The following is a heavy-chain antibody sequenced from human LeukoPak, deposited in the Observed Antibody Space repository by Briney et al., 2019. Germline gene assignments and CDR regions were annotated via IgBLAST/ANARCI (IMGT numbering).Heavy chain of an antibody. CDR2: IYYSGST. CDR3: ARDHDVVAAAGTNWFDP. Sequence: SETLSLTCTVSGDSISSSNSYWGWIRQPPGKGLEWIGYIYYSGSTNYNPSLKSRVTISVDTSKNQFSLKLSSVTAADTAVYYCARDHDVVAAAGTNWFDPWGQGTLVTVPS. J-gene: IGHJ5*02. D-gene: IGHD6-13*01. V-gene: IGHV4-61*05. CDR1: GDSISSSNSY.